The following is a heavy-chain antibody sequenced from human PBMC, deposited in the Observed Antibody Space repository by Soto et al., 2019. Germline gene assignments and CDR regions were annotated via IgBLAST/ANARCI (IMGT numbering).Heavy chain of an antibody. J-gene: IGHJ4*02. V-gene: IGHV3-23*01. CDR2: ISADGSAT. Sequence: GGSLRLCCTATGFTFRNNAMTWVRQAPGQGPQYVSSISADGSATFYAASVRGRFAISRDNAKSTLYLQMNSLRGEDTALSYCAKGLADRGIDSWGKGT. CDR1: GFTFRNNA. CDR3: AKGLADRGIDS.